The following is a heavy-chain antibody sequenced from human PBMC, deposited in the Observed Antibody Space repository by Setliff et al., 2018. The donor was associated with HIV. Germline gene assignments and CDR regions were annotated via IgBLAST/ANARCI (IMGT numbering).Heavy chain of an antibody. V-gene: IGHV3-48*03. CDR1: GFTFSSYE. CDR2: ISSSGSTI. J-gene: IGHJ4*02. D-gene: IGHD1-26*01. Sequence: PGGSLRLSCAASGFTFSSYEMNWVRQAPGKGLEWLSYISSSGSTIYYADSVKGRFTVSRDNAKNSLYLQMNSLRAEDTAVYYCAKDRSGSYSFARDWGQGTLVTAPQ. CDR3: AKDRSGSYSFARD.